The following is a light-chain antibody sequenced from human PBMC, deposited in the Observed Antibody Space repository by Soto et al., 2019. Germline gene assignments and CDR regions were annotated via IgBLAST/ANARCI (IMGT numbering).Light chain of an antibody. CDR3: QQYNSFAPYS. CDR2: DAS. Sequence: DIQMTQSPSTLSASVGDRVTITCRSSQSISFWLAWYQQKPGKAPKLLIYDASTLCSGVPSRFSGSRSGTEFTLTISSLQPDDFGSYYCQQYNSFAPYSFGQGTKLEL. J-gene: IGKJ2*03. CDR1: QSISFW. V-gene: IGKV1-5*01.